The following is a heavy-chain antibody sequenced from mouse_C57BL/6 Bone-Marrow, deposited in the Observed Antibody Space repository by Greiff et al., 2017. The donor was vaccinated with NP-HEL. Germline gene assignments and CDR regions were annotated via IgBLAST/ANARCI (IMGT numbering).Heavy chain of an antibody. CDR2: IWRGGST. V-gene: IGHV2-5*01. CDR3: AKNPSTVVAPYYAMDY. J-gene: IGHJ4*01. D-gene: IGHD1-1*01. CDR1: GFSLTSYG. Sequence: VQLQQSGPGLVQPSQSLSITCTVSGFSLTSYGVHWVRQSPGKGLEWLGVIWRGGSTDYNAAFMSRLSITKDNSKSQVFFKMNSLQADDTAIYYCAKNPSTVVAPYYAMDYWGQGTSVTVSS.